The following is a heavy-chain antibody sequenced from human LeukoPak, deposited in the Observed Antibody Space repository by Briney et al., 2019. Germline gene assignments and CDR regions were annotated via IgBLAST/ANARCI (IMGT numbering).Heavy chain of an antibody. CDR1: GYTFTSHG. D-gene: IGHD3-10*01. V-gene: IGHV1-18*01. CDR2: ISTYNGNT. Sequence: ASVKVSCKASGYTFTSHGISWVRQAPGQGLEWMGWISTYNGNTNYAQKLQGRVTMTTDTSTSTAYMELRSLRSDDTAVYYCARVYGDSGSIYLGIYYYYYMDVWGKGTTVTISS. J-gene: IGHJ6*03. CDR3: ARVYGDSGSIYLGIYYYYYMDV.